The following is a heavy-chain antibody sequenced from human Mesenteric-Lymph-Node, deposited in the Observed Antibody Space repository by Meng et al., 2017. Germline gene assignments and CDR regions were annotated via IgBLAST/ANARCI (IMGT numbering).Heavy chain of an antibody. CDR3: ARASSDYYDSSGYYYYFDY. D-gene: IGHD3-22*01. CDR1: GGSISSYY. Sequence: SETLSLTCTVSGGSISSYYWSWIRQPAGKGLEWIGYIYYSGSTNYNPSLKSRVTISVDTSKNQFSLKLSSVTAADTAVYYCARASSDYYDSSGYYYYFDYWGQGTLVTVSS. CDR2: IYYSGST. J-gene: IGHJ4*02. V-gene: IGHV4-59*01.